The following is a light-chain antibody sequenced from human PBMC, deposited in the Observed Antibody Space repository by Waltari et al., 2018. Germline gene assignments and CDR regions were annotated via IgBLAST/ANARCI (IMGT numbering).Light chain of an antibody. J-gene: IGKJ4*01. CDR3: QQSYSTPPT. CDR2: VAS. V-gene: IGKV1-39*01. CDR1: QSISSY. Sequence: DIQMTQSPSSLSASVGDRVTITCRASQSISSYLNWYQQKPGKAPKLLIDVASCLQSRVPSRFSGSGSGTDFTLTISSLQPEDFATYYCQQSYSTPPTFGGGTKVEIK.